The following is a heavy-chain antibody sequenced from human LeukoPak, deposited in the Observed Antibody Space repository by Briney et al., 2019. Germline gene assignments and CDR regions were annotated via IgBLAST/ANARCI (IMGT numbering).Heavy chain of an antibody. D-gene: IGHD4-17*01. CDR3: ARGATTTRFGRFDP. J-gene: IGHJ5*02. V-gene: IGHV3-23*01. CDR1: GFTFSSYG. Sequence: GGSLRLSCAASGFTFSSYGMNWVRQGPGKGLEWVSAISGSGGSTYYADSVKGRFTISRDNPKKSLYLQMNSLRAEDTAVYYCARGATTTRFGRFDPWGQGTLVIVSS. CDR2: ISGSGGST.